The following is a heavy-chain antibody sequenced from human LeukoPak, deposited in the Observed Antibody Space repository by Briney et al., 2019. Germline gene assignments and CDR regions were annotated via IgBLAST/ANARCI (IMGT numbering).Heavy chain of an antibody. J-gene: IGHJ5*02. D-gene: IGHD2-2*01. CDR1: RFTFSNYA. CDR3: AKDGDCSSTSCYPGFSWFDP. Sequence: PGRSLRLSCAASRFTFSNYAMHWVRQAPGKGLEWVAVIWHDGTNEYYGNSVKGRFTVSRDNSKNTLYLEMISLRAEDTAIYYCAKDGDCSSTSCYPGFSWFDPWGQGTLVTVSS. V-gene: IGHV3-33*03. CDR2: IWHDGTNE.